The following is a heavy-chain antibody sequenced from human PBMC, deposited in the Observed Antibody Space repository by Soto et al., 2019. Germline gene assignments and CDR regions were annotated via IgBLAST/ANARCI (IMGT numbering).Heavy chain of an antibody. CDR1: GGSISSYY. CDR2: IYYSGST. CDR3: ARRWGPTFDFWAFNV. Sequence: PSQTLSLTCAVSGGSISSYYWSWIRQPPGKGLEWIGYIYYSGSTNYNPSLKSRVTISVDTSKNQFSLKLSSVTAADTAVYYCARRWGPTFDFWAFNVWGQGTMVTVSS. J-gene: IGHJ3*01. V-gene: IGHV4-59*01. D-gene: IGHD3-9*01.